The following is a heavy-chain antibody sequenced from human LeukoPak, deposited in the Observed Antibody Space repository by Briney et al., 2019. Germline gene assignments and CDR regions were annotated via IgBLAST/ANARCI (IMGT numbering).Heavy chain of an antibody. Sequence: PSETLSLTCTVSGDSISNHYWNWIRQPAGKGLEWIGHIYSSENTNYKSSLESRVTLSVDTSKNQFSLKLSSVTAADTAVYYCATQEGYGPLDYSGEGNPVTAAS. CDR3: ATQEGYGPLDY. D-gene: IGHD2-15*01. CDR2: IYSSENT. CDR1: GDSISNHY. V-gene: IGHV4-4*08. J-gene: IGHJ4*02.